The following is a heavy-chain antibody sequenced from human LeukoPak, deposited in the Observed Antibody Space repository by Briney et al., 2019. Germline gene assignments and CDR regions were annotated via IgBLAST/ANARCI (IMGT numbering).Heavy chain of an antibody. CDR1: GYSFTGYY. V-gene: IGHV1-2*02. J-gene: IGHJ6*02. CDR3: ARLPYCSSTSCYLAPDDYYYYGMDV. CDR2: INPNGGGT. D-gene: IGHD2-2*01. Sequence: GASVKVSCKASGYSFTGYYMHWVRQAPGQGLEWMGWINPNGGGTNYAQKFQGRVTMTRDTSISTAYMELSRLRSDDTAVYYCARLPYCSSTSCYLAPDDYYYYGMDVWGQGTTVTVSS.